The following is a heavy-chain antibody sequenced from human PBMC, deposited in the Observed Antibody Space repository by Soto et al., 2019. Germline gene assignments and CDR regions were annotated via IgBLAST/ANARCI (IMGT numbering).Heavy chain of an antibody. D-gene: IGHD6-19*01. CDR3: ARSRVAGPPYYYYGMDV. J-gene: IGHJ6*02. CDR2: IYYSGST. Sequence: KTSETLSLTCTVSGGSISSGGYYWSWSRQHPGKGLEWIGYIYYSGSTYYNPSLKSRVTISVDTSKHQFSLKLSSVTAADTAVYYCARSRVAGPPYYYYGMDVWGQGTTVTVSS. CDR1: GGSISSGGYY. V-gene: IGHV4-31*03.